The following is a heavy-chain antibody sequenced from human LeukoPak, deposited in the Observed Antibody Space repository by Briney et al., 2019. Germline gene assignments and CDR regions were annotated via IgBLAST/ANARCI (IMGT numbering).Heavy chain of an antibody. CDR1: GYTLTELS. D-gene: IGHD1-26*01. CDR3: ATDFRYSGSYHFDY. Sequence: ASVKVSCKVSGYTLTELSMHWVRQAPGKGLEWMGGFDPEDGETIYAQKFQGRVTMTEDTSTDTAYMELSSLRSEDTAVYYCATDFRYSGSYHFDYWGQGTLVTVSS. J-gene: IGHJ4*02. CDR2: FDPEDGET. V-gene: IGHV1-24*01.